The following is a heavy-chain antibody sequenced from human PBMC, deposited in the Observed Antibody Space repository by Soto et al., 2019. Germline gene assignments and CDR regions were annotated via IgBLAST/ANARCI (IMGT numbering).Heavy chain of an antibody. CDR1: DSPISNYY. V-gene: IGHV4-59*08. CDR2: VYHSGST. D-gene: IGHD5-12*01. Sequence: SETLSLTCTVSDSPISNYYWGWFRQPPGLGLEWIGYVYHSGSTDSNASLKSRVTMSVDTSKNQFSLTLSSVTAADTAVYYCARIQTATILADWGQGTLVTVSS. J-gene: IGHJ4*02. CDR3: ARIQTATILAD.